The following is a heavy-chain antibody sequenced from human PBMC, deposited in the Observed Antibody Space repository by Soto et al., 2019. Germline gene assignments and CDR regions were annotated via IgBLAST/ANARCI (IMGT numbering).Heavy chain of an antibody. CDR1: GFTFSSYA. Sequence: PGGSLRLSCAASGFTFSSYAMSWVRQAPGKGLEWVSAISGSGGSTYYADSVKGRFTISRDNSKNTLYLQMNSLRAEDTAVYYCANPPWFGELLNPAKGYYYYYGMDVWGQGTTVTVSS. V-gene: IGHV3-23*01. D-gene: IGHD3-10*01. CDR2: ISGSGGST. CDR3: ANPPWFGELLNPAKGYYYYYGMDV. J-gene: IGHJ6*02.